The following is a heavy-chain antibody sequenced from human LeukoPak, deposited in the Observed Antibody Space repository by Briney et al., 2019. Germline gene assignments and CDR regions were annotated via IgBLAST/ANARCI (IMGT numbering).Heavy chain of an antibody. J-gene: IGHJ4*02. CDR2: TNEDGSAK. D-gene: IGHD5-12*01. CDR3: ARDRGYSNYYDY. Sequence: GGSLRLSCAASGFIFNNYWMTWVRQAPGRGLEWVANTNEDGSAKYYVGSVKGRFTISRDNAKNSLYLQMNSLRAEDTAIYYCARDRGYSNYYDYWGQGTLVTVSS. CDR1: GFIFNNYW. V-gene: IGHV3-7*03.